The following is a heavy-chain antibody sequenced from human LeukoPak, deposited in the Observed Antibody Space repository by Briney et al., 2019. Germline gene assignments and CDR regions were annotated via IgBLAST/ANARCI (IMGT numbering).Heavy chain of an antibody. Sequence: GGSLRLSCAASGFTFSSYWMSWVRQAPGKGLEWVANIKQGGSEKYYVDSVKGRFTISRDNAKNSLYLQMNSLRAEDTAVYYCAREDMNWYYYDSSGYQDYWGQGTLVTVSS. CDR3: AREDMNWYYYDSSGYQDY. CDR2: IKQGGSEK. V-gene: IGHV3-7*03. J-gene: IGHJ4*02. CDR1: GFTFSSYW. D-gene: IGHD3-22*01.